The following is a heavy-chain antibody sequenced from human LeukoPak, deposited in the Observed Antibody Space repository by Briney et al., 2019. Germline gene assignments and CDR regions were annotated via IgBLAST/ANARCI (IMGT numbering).Heavy chain of an antibody. CDR1: GFTFSSYW. D-gene: IGHD1-26*01. J-gene: IGHJ4*02. CDR2: VKQDGTEK. CDR3: ARAPREGFSGSYHDY. Sequence: PGGSLRLSCAASGFTFSSYWMSWVRQAPGKGLEWVANVKQDGTEKYCVDSVKGRFTISRDNAKNSLYLQMNSLRAEDTAVYYCARAPREGFSGSYHDYWGQGTLVTVSS. V-gene: IGHV3-7*01.